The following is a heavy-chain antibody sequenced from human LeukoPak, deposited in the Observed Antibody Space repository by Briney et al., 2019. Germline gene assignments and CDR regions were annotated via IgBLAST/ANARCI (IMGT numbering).Heavy chain of an antibody. V-gene: IGHV1-2*02. CDR2: INPNSGGT. CDR1: GYTFTGYY. Sequence: ASVKVSCKASGYTFTGYYMHWVRQAPGQGLEWMGWINPNSGGTNYAQKLQGRVTMTTDTSTSTAYMELRSLRSDDTAVYYCASSGSYGWRYFDYWGQGTLVTVSS. J-gene: IGHJ4*02. CDR3: ASSGSYGWRYFDY. D-gene: IGHD1-26*01.